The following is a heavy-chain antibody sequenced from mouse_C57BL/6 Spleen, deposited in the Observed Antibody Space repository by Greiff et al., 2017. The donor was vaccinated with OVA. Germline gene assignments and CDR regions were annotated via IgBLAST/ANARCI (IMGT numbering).Heavy chain of an antibody. CDR2: IDPSDSYT. V-gene: IGHV1-59*01. CDR1: GYTFTSYW. D-gene: IGHD1-1*01. CDR3: ARRGRTFITTVVASDY. Sequence: QVQLQQPGAELVRPGTSVKLSCKASGYTFTSYWMHWVKQRPGQGLEWIGVIDPSDSYTNYNQKFKGKATLTVDTSSSTAYMQLSSLTSEDSAVYYCARRGRTFITTVVASDYWGQGTTLTVSS. J-gene: IGHJ2*01.